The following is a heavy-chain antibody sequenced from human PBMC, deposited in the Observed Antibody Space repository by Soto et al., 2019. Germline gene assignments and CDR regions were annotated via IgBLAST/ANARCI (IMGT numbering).Heavy chain of an antibody. V-gene: IGHV3-23*01. D-gene: IGHD6-13*01. CDR3: AKRQSGSWYGTAADY. Sequence: EVQLLESGGGLVLPGGSLRLSCAGSGFTFSSYAMSWVRQAPGKGLEWVSVISASGTNTYYADSVKGRFTISRDNSKSTLYLKMTSRGADDTAVYFCAKRQSGSWYGTAADYGGQGPLVTVPP. CDR2: ISASGTNT. CDR1: GFTFSSYA. J-gene: IGHJ4*02.